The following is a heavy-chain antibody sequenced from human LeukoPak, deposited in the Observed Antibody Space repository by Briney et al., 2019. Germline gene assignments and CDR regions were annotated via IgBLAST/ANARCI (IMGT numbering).Heavy chain of an antibody. V-gene: IGHV4-34*01. CDR2: INHTGDT. D-gene: IGHD6-13*01. J-gene: IGHJ6*03. CDR3: TIIAASGTPREYFYMDV. Sequence: SETLSLTCAVSGGFFSGYYWKWIRQTPGKGLEWIGEINHTGDTNYNPSLKRRVSISADTSKNQFSLKVSSVTAADTAIYYCTIIAASGTPREYFYMDVWAKGTTVTVSS. CDR1: GGFFSGYY.